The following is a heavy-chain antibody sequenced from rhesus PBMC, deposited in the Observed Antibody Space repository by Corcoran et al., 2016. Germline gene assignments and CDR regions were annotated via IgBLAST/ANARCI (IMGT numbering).Heavy chain of an antibody. J-gene: IGHJ4*01. CDR2: IYGSVGST. CDR3: ARDAVAPVFDY. CDR1: GGSISSNY. V-gene: IGHV4-160*01. D-gene: IGHD5-36*02. Sequence: QVQLQESGPGLVKPSETLSLTCAVSGGSISSNYWSWISQVPGKGLEWIGRIYGSVGSTDSNPSLTSRVTISTDTSKTQFSLKLTSVTAADTAVYYCARDAVAPVFDYWGQGVLVTVSS.